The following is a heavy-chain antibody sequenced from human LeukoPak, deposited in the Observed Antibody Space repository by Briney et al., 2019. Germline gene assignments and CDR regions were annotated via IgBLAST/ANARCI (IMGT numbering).Heavy chain of an antibody. Sequence: GRSLRLSCAASGFTFDDYAMHWVRQAPGKGLEWVSGISRNSGSIGYADSVKGRFTISRDNAKNSLYLQMNSLRAEDTAVYYCAREVLATWPHLVAYFDYWGQGTLVTVSS. CDR2: ISRNSGSI. J-gene: IGHJ4*02. CDR3: AREVLATWPHLVAYFDY. V-gene: IGHV3-9*01. CDR1: GFTFDDYA. D-gene: IGHD1-26*01.